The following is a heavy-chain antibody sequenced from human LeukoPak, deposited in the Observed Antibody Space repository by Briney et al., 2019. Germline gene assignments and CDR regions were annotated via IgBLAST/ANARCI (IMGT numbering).Heavy chain of an antibody. J-gene: IGHJ6*02. Sequence: GGSLRLSCASSGFTFSRYEMNWVRQAPGKGLEGVCSSSSSGSTIYYAAAAKGRFSISTDNTKNSLYLQMNSLRAEDTAVYYCGREQPAGRPRYGMDVWGQGTTVTVSS. CDR3: GREQPAGRPRYGMDV. CDR2: SSSSGSTI. V-gene: IGHV3-48*03. D-gene: IGHD6-13*01. CDR1: GFTFSRYE.